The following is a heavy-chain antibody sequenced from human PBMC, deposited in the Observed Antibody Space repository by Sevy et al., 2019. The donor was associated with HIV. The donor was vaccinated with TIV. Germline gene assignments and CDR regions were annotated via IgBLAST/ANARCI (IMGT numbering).Heavy chain of an antibody. D-gene: IGHD4-17*01. Sequence: GSVKVSCKVSGYALTELSMHWVRQAPGKGLEWMGGFDPEDGETVYAQKFQGRVTMTEDTSTDTAYMELSSLRSEDTAVYYCATDTDYGGNSGDFWGQGTLVTVSS. CDR3: ATDTDYGGNSGDF. V-gene: IGHV1-24*01. CDR2: FDPEDGET. J-gene: IGHJ4*02. CDR1: GYALTELS.